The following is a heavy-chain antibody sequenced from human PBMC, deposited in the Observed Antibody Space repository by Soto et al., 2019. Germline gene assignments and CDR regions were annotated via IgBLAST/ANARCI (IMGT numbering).Heavy chain of an antibody. CDR2: IYSGGST. Sequence: EVQLVESGGGLVQPGGSLRLSCAASGFTVSSNYMSWVRQAPGKGLEWVSVIYSGGSTYYADFVKGRFTISRDDSKNTLYLQMNNPRAEDPALYSCARDNTAYYYMDVWGKGTTVTVSS. D-gene: IGHD4-17*01. CDR3: ARDNTAYYYMDV. V-gene: IGHV3-66*01. CDR1: GFTVSSNY. J-gene: IGHJ6*03.